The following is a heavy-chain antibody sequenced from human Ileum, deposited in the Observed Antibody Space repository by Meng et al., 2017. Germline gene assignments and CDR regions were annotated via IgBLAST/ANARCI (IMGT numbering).Heavy chain of an antibody. CDR2: IFPGGSDI. Sequence: KVSCKGSGYTFTNFWIGWVRQLPGRGLEWMGIIFPGGSDIRYSPSFQGQVTLSADKSISTAYLQLSGLKASDTGMHYCARVGMGATTGFDYWGQGTLVTVSS. CDR1: GYTFTNFW. V-gene: IGHV5-51*01. CDR3: ARVGMGATTGFDY. J-gene: IGHJ4*02. D-gene: IGHD1-26*01.